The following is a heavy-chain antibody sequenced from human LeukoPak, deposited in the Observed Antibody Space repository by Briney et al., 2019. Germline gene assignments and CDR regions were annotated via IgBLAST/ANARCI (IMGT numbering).Heavy chain of an antibody. J-gene: IGHJ3*02. Sequence: GASVKVSCKASGYTFTSYDINWVRQATGQGLEWMGWMNPNSGNTGYAQKFQGRVTMTRNTSISTAYMELSSLRSEDTAVYYCARAPRKVVVANDAFDIWGQGTMVTVSS. CDR2: MNPNSGNT. D-gene: IGHD2-15*01. V-gene: IGHV1-8*01. CDR3: ARAPRKVVVANDAFDI. CDR1: GYTFTSYD.